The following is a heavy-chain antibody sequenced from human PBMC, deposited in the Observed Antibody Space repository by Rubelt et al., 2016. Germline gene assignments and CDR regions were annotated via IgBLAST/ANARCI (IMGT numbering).Heavy chain of an antibody. CDR1: GYTFTSYG. CDR3: ARRDGYNWYDAFDI. J-gene: IGHJ3*02. D-gene: IGHD5-24*01. Sequence: QVQLVQSGAEVKKPEASVKVSCKASGYTFTSYGISWVRQAPGQGLEWMGWISAYNGNTNYAQKVKGRVTKTTDTATSTAYMELRSLRSDDTAVYDCARRDGYNWYDAFDIWGQGTMVTVSS. V-gene: IGHV1-18*01. CDR2: ISAYNGNT.